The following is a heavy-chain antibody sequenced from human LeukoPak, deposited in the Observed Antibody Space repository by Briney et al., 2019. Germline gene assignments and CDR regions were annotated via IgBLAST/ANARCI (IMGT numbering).Heavy chain of an antibody. Sequence: PGGSLRLSCAASGFTVSINYMSWVRQAPGKGLECVSVIYSGGSKYYADSVKGRFTISRDNSKNTLYIQMNSLRAEDTAVYYCARGSGDFWSGYSPPYYFDYWGQGTLVTVSS. CDR3: ARGSGDFWSGYSPPYYFDY. D-gene: IGHD3-3*01. CDR2: IYSGGSK. V-gene: IGHV3-66*02. J-gene: IGHJ4*02. CDR1: GFTVSINY.